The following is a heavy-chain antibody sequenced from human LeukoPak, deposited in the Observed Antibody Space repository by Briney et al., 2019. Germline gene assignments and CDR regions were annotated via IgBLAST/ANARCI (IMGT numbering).Heavy chain of an antibody. CDR2: IYTSGST. Sequence: SETLSLTCTVSGGSISSYYWSWIRQPAGKGLEWIGRIYTSGSTNYNPSLRSRVSMSVDTSKNQISLKLSSVTAADTAVYYCATEGSSPMASGWCDPWGQGTLFTVSS. J-gene: IGHJ5*02. CDR3: ATEGSSPMASGWCDP. V-gene: IGHV4-4*07. CDR1: GGSISSYY. D-gene: IGHD3-10*01.